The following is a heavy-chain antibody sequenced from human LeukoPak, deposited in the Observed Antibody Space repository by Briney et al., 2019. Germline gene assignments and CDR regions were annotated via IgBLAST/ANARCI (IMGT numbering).Heavy chain of an antibody. CDR2: ISYDGSNK. CDR1: GFTFSSYA. J-gene: IGHJ4*02. V-gene: IGHV3-30*04. Sequence: GRSLRLSCAASGFTFSSYAMHWVRQAPGKGLEWVAVISYDGSNKYYADSVKGRFTISRDNSKNTLYLQMNSPRAEDTAVYYCARDLGSSWYYYFDYWGQGTLVTVSS. CDR3: ARDLGSSWYYYFDY. D-gene: IGHD6-13*01.